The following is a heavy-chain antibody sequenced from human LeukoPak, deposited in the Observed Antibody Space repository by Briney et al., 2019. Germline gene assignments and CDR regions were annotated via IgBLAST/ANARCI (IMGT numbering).Heavy chain of an antibody. Sequence: VASVKVSCKTSGYTFSVYYIQWVRQAPGLGLEWMGWINPNTGGTNYAEKFKGRVTMTRDTSISTAYMEVTRLKSDDTAIYYCARDLGFDSWGQGTLVTVS. J-gene: IGHJ4*02. D-gene: IGHD3-16*01. V-gene: IGHV1-2*02. CDR2: INPNTGGT. CDR1: GYTFSVYY. CDR3: ARDLGFDS.